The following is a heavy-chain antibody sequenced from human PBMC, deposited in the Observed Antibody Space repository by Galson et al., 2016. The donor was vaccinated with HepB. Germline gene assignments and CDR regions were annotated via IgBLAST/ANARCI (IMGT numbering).Heavy chain of an antibody. D-gene: IGHD3-10*01. CDR3: PRGDYSSGRSDFDY. Sequence: SVKVSCKASGYTCTNYGISWVRQAPRQGLEWMGWISAYNGDTSYAQTLQGRVTMNTNTSTSTAYMERRGLRSVDTAVYYWPRGDYSSGRSDFDYLGQGTLVPVSS. J-gene: IGHJ4*02. V-gene: IGHV1-18*01. CDR2: ISAYNGDT. CDR1: GYTCTNYG.